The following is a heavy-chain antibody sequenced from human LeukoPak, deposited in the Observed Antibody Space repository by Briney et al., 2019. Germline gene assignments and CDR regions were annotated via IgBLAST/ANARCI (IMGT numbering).Heavy chain of an antibody. CDR1: EFTFSSHW. D-gene: IGHD5-12*01. J-gene: IGHJ4*02. V-gene: IGHV3-74*01. CDR3: ARDGSLPDY. CDR2: SNSDGSST. Sequence: PGGSLRLSCAASEFTFSSHWMHWVRQAPGKGLVWVSYSNSDGSSTTYADYVKDRFTISRDNANNMLYLQMNSLRAEDTAVYYCARDGSLPDYWGQGTLVTVSS.